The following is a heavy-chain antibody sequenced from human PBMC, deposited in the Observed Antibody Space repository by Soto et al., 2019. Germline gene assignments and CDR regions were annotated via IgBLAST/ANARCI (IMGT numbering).Heavy chain of an antibody. CDR2: IIPILGIA. CDR3: ARASGVVVPAAMPYWLDP. V-gene: IGHV1-69*02. CDR1: GGTFSSYT. Sequence: SVKVSCKASGGTFSSYTISWVRQAPGQGLEWMGRIIPILGIANYAQKFQGRVTITADKSTSTAYMELSSLRSEDTAVYYCARASGVVVPAAMPYWLDPWGQGNLVTVSS. D-gene: IGHD2-2*01. J-gene: IGHJ5*02.